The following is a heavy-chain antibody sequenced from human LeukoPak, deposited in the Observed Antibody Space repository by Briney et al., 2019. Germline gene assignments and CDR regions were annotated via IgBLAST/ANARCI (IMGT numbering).Heavy chain of an antibody. J-gene: IGHJ6*02. CDR1: GYSFTSYW. CDR3: ARGILSSSRYPYYYYGMDV. V-gene: IGHV5-51*01. Sequence: GESLKIFGKGSGYSFTSYWIGWVRQMPGKGLEWMGIIYPGDSDTRYSQSFQGQVTISADKSISTAYLQWSSLKASDTAMYYCARGILSSSRYPYYYYGMDVWGQGTTVTVSS. D-gene: IGHD6-13*01. CDR2: IYPGDSDT.